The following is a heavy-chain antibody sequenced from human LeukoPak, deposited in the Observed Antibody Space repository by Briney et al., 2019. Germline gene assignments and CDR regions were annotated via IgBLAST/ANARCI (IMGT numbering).Heavy chain of an antibody. V-gene: IGHV4-39*01. CDR2: IYYSGST. Sequence: PSETLSLTCTVSGGSISSSSYYWGWIRQPPGKGLEWIGSIYYSGSTYYNPSLKSRVTISVDTSKNQFSLKLSSVTAADTAVYYCASPTRIAARRAWDYWGQGTLVTVSS. D-gene: IGHD6-6*01. CDR1: GGSISSSSYY. CDR3: ASPTRIAARRAWDY. J-gene: IGHJ4*02.